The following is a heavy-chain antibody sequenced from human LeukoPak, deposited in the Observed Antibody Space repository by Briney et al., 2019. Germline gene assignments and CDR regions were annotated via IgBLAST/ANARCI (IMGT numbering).Heavy chain of an antibody. J-gene: IGHJ4*02. V-gene: IGHV3-7*01. CDR2: IKEDGSEK. CDR3: ARDKVGTGATHLDY. CDR1: GFTFSRNR. D-gene: IGHD1-26*01. Sequence: PGGSLRLSCAASGFTFSRNRMSWVRQAPGKGLEWVANIKEDGSEKYYVDSVKGRFTISRDNAMDSLYLQMNSLRAEDTAVYYCARDKVGTGATHLDYWGQGTLVTVSS.